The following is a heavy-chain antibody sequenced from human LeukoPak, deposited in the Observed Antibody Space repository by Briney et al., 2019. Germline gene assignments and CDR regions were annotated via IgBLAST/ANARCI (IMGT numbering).Heavy chain of an antibody. V-gene: IGHV4-30-2*01. CDR3: ARLSRGPIQLWYSFDY. J-gene: IGHJ4*02. D-gene: IGHD5-18*01. CDR1: GGSISSGGYS. Sequence: KASQTLSLTCAVSGGSISSGGYSWSWIRQPPGKGLEWIGYIYHSGSTYYNPSLKSRVTISVDTSKNQFSLKLSSVTAADTAVYYCARLSRGPIQLWYSFDYWGQGTLVTVSS. CDR2: IYHSGST.